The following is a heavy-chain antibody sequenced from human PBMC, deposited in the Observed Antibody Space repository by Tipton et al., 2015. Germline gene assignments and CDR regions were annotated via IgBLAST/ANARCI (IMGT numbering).Heavy chain of an antibody. CDR2: IYYSGST. D-gene: IGHD6-13*01. CDR1: GGSISSYY. CDR3: ARAQGSAAPFDY. J-gene: IGHJ4*02. Sequence: TLSLTCTVSGGSISSYYWSWIRQPPGKGLEWIGYIYYSGSTTYNPSLKSRVTISVDTSKNQFSLKLSSVTAADTAVYFCARAQGSAAPFDYWGQGTLVTVSS. V-gene: IGHV4-59*01.